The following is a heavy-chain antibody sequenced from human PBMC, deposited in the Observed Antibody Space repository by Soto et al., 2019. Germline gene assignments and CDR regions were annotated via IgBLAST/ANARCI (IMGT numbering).Heavy chain of an antibody. CDR1: GFTFSDYY. CDR3: ARDSVIAETNHYYYMDV. Sequence: GGSLRLSCAASGFTFSDYYMSWIRQAPGKGLEWVSYISSSGSTIYYADSVKGRFTISRDNAKNSLYLQMNSLRAEDTAVYYCARDSVIAETNHYYYMDVWGKGTTVTVSS. D-gene: IGHD6-13*01. J-gene: IGHJ6*03. V-gene: IGHV3-11*01. CDR2: ISSSGSTI.